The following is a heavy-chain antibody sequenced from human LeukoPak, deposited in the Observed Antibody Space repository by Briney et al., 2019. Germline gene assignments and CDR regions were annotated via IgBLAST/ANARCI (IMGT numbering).Heavy chain of an antibody. Sequence: SETLSLTCTVSVGSISSGNYYYSWIRQSAGKGMEWIGNIYMSGSSRYNPSLMSRVAMSVDTSKNQFSLKISSATAADTAVYYCARDWGIAAATPYYFDHWGQGILVTVSS. CDR3: ARDWGIAAATPYYFDH. CDR1: VGSISSGNYY. CDR2: IYMSGSS. J-gene: IGHJ4*02. D-gene: IGHD6-13*01. V-gene: IGHV4-61*09.